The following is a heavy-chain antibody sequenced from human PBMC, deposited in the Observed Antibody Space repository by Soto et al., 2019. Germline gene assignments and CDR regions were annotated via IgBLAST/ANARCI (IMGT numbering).Heavy chain of an antibody. CDR2: IVVGSGNT. V-gene: IGHV1-58*01. CDR3: AASSGWYPHYYFDY. CDR1: GFTFTSSA. J-gene: IGHJ4*02. D-gene: IGHD6-19*01. Sequence: WASVKVSCKASGFTFTSSAVQWVRQARGQRLEWIGWIVVGSGNTNYAQKFQERVTITRDMSTSTAYMELSSLRSEDTAVYYCAASSGWYPHYYFDYWGQGTLVTVS.